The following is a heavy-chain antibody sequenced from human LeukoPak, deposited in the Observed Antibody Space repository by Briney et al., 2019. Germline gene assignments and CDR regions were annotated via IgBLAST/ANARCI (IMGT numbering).Heavy chain of an antibody. Sequence: GGSLRLSCAASGFTFSSYSMNWVRQAPGKGLEWVSGISPSGDITYYADSVKGRFTISRDNSKNTLYLQMNSLRAEDTAVYYCARAPPPEEYFDIWGQGTMVTVSS. J-gene: IGHJ3*02. CDR2: ISPSGDIT. CDR3: ARAPPPEEYFDI. CDR1: GFTFSSYS. D-gene: IGHD2/OR15-2a*01. V-gene: IGHV3-23*01.